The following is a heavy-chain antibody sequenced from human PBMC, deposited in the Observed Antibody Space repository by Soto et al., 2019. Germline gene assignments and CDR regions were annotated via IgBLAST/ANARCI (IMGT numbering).Heavy chain of an antibody. CDR3: ARTWGHYYYYYYMDV. CDR1: GFTFSSYS. V-gene: IGHV3-21*01. Sequence: EVQLVESGGGLVKPGGSLRLSCAASGFTFSSYSMNWVRQAPGKGLEWVSSISSSSSYIYYADSVKGRCTISRDNAKNSLYLQINSLRAEDASVYYCARTWGHYYYYYYMDVWGKGTTVTVSS. CDR2: ISSSSSYI. D-gene: IGHD7-27*01. J-gene: IGHJ6*03.